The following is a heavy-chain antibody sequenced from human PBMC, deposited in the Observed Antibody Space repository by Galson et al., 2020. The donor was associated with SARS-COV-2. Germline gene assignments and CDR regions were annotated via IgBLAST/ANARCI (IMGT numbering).Heavy chain of an antibody. Sequence: GGSLRLSCAASGFSLSTYAMTWVRQAPGKGLECVSIIYSGGDRHYADSVKGRFTISRDDSKNTLYLQMNSLRVEDTAVYYCAKDLIIAVGNCFDPWGQGTLVTVSS. J-gene: IGHJ5*02. CDR1: GFSLSTYA. D-gene: IGHD6-19*01. CDR2: IIYSGGDR. V-gene: IGHV3-23*03. CDR3: AKDLIIAVGNCFDP.